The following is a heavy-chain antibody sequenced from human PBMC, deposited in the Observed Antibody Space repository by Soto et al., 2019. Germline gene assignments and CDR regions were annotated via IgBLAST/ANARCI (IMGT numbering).Heavy chain of an antibody. Sequence: QVQLVQSGAEVKKPGASVKVSCKASGYTFTSYGISWVRQAPGQGLEWMGWISAYNGNTNYAQKLQGRVTMTTDTSTSTADMELRSLRSDDTAVYYCARDRGYYGSGNTPDYWGQGTLVTVSS. D-gene: IGHD3-10*01. CDR2: ISAYNGNT. CDR1: GYTFTSYG. CDR3: ARDRGYYGSGNTPDY. V-gene: IGHV1-18*01. J-gene: IGHJ4*02.